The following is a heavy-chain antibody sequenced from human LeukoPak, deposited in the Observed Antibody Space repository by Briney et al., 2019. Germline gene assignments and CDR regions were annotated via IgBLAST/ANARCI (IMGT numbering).Heavy chain of an antibody. Sequence: GGSLRLSCGASGFSFSAYWMTWVRQAPGTGLEWVANINPAGSETYYVDPVKGRFSISRENAKNLVYLQMNSLRAEDTAVYHCARFGYVAAVDVWGQGTPVTVSS. CDR1: GFSFSAYW. V-gene: IGHV3-7*01. J-gene: IGHJ4*02. CDR2: INPAGSET. D-gene: IGHD2-15*01. CDR3: ARFGYVAAVDV.